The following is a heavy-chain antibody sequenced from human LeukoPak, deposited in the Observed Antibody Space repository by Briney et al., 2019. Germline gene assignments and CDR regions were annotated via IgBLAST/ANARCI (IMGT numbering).Heavy chain of an antibody. J-gene: IGHJ6*02. CDR3: ARDGTSYGMDV. D-gene: IGHD1-1*01. Sequence: TGRSLRLSCAASGFSFSSYGMHWVRQPPDKGLEWVAFISYDGSNKYYADSVKGRFTISRDNSQNTVYLQMNSLRGEDTAVYYCARDGTSYGMDVWGQGTTVTVSS. CDR2: ISYDGSNK. CDR1: GFSFSSYG. V-gene: IGHV3-30*03.